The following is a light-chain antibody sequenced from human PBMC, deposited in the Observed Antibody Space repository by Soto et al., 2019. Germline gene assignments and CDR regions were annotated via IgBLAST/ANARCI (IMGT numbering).Light chain of an antibody. CDR3: FSYAGSYSLV. Sequence: QSALTQPRSVSGSPGQSVTISCTGTSSDVGAYNYVSWYQQHPGKAPKLLMYDVTKRPSGVPDRFSGSKSGNTDSLTISGIQAEDEADYYCFSYAGSYSLVFGGGTKLTVL. V-gene: IGLV2-11*01. J-gene: IGLJ3*02. CDR1: SSDVGAYNY. CDR2: DVT.